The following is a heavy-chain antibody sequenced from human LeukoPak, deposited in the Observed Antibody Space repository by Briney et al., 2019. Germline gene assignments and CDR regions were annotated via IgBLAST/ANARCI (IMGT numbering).Heavy chain of an antibody. CDR3: ASRGGSPPRDFDY. D-gene: IGHD1-26*01. V-gene: IGHV1-2*06. CDR1: GYTFTGYY. CDR2: INPNSGGT. Sequence: ASVKVSCKASGYTFTGYYMHWVRQAPGQGLEWMGRINPNSGGTNYAQKFQGRVTMTRDTSVSTAYMELSRLRSDDTAVHYSASRGGSPPRDFDYWGQGTLVTVSS. J-gene: IGHJ4*02.